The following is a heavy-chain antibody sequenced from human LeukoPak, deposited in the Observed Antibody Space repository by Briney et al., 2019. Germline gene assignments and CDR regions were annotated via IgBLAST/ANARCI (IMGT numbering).Heavy chain of an antibody. J-gene: IGHJ5*02. D-gene: IGHD5-12*01. CDR2: ISGSGT. Sequence: GGSLRLSCAASGFTFSSYGMYWVRQAPGKGLEWVSGISGSGTYYANSVKGRFTISRDNSKNTLYLQMNSLRAEDTAVYYCARDYSGWSLDPWGQGTLVTVSS. CDR1: GFTFSSYG. CDR3: ARDYSGWSLDP. V-gene: IGHV3-23*01.